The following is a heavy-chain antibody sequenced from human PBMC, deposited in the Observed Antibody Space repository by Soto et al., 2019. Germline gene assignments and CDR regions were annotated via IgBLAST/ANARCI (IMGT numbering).Heavy chain of an antibody. V-gene: IGHV4-30-2*01. CDR2: IYHSGST. J-gene: IGHJ4*02. CDR1: GGSISSGGYS. CDR3: ARDRGVLGLAYFDY. D-gene: IGHD3-10*01. Sequence: HLQLQESRSGLVKPSQPLSLTCAVSGGSISSGGYSWRWIRQPPGKGLEWSGYIYHSGSTYYNPSLKSRVTISVDRSKNQFSLKLSSVTAADTAVYYWARDRGVLGLAYFDYGGQGTLVTVST.